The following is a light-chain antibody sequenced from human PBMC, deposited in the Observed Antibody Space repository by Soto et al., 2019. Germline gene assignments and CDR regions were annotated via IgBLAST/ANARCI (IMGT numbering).Light chain of an antibody. V-gene: IGLV3-21*04. CDR1: NIGSKS. CDR3: QVWDSSSDRGV. CDR2: YDS. Sequence: SYELTQPPSVSVAPGKTARITCGGNNIGSKSVHWYQQKPGQAPVLVIYYDSDRPSGIPERFSGSNSGNTATLTISRVEAGDEADYYCQVWDSSSDRGVFGIGTTLTVL. J-gene: IGLJ1*01.